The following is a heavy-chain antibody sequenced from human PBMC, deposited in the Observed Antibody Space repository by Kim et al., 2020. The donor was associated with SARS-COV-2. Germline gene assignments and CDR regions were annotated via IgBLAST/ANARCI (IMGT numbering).Heavy chain of an antibody. V-gene: IGHV3-23*03. Sequence: GGSLRLSCAASGFTFSNYAMSWVRQAPGKGLEWVSVIYSDSSHTFYADSVKGRFTVSRDNSKNTLYVQMNSLRVEDTAVYYCAKDHGRVEHDFWGQGTLVTVSS. CDR3: AKDHGRVEHDF. CDR2: IYSDSSHT. CDR1: GFTFSNYA. J-gene: IGHJ4*02. D-gene: IGHD1-26*01.